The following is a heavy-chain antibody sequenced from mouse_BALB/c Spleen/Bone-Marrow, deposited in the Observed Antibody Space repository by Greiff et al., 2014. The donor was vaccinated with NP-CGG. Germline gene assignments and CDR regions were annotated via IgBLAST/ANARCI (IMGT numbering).Heavy chain of an antibody. Sequence: VQLQQSGAELVRPGASVTLSCKASGYTFTDYEMHWVKQTPVHGLEWIGAIDPETCGTAYNQKFKGKATLTADKSSSTAYMELRSLTSEDSAVDYCTRWDGNYGWFAYWGQGTLVTVSA. J-gene: IGHJ3*01. CDR1: GYTFTDYE. D-gene: IGHD2-1*01. CDR2: IDPETCGT. V-gene: IGHV1-15*01. CDR3: TRWDGNYGWFAY.